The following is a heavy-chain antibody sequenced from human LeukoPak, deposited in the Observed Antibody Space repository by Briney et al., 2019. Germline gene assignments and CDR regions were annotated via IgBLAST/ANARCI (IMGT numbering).Heavy chain of an antibody. V-gene: IGHV4-34*01. J-gene: IGHJ4*02. CDR2: INHSGST. CDR1: GGSFSGYY. Sequence: KPSETLSLTCAVYGGSFSGYYWSWIRQPPGKGLEWIGEINHSGSTNYNPSLKSRVTISVDTSKNQFSLKVTSVTAADTAVYYCARSKDILTGYCFDYWGQGTLVTVSS. D-gene: IGHD3-9*01. CDR3: ARSKDILTGYCFDY.